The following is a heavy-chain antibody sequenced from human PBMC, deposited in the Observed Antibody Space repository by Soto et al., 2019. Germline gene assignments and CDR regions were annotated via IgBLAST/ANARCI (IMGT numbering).Heavy chain of an antibody. CDR3: ARGNCSSTSCYTFDY. V-gene: IGHV1-18*01. CDR1: GYTFTSYG. Sequence: QVQLVQSGAEVKKPGASVKVSCKASGYTFTSYGISWVRQAPGQGLEWMGWISAYNGNTNYAQKLQGRVTMXXDXSXXTAYMELRSLRSDDTAVYYCARGNCSSTSCYTFDYWGQGTLVTVSS. CDR2: ISAYNGNT. J-gene: IGHJ4*02. D-gene: IGHD2-2*02.